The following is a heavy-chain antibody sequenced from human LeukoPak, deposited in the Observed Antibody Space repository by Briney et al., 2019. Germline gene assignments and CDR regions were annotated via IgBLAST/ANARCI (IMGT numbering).Heavy chain of an antibody. J-gene: IGHJ4*02. CDR1: GGSISSGDYY. CDR3: ASSYGGELRADY. Sequence: TLSLTCTVSGGSISSGDYYWSWIRQPPGKGLEWIGYIYYSGSTYYNPSLKSRVTISVDTSKNQFSLKLSSVTAADTAVYYCASSYGGELRADYWGQGTLVTVSS. V-gene: IGHV4-30-4*01. CDR2: IYYSGST. D-gene: IGHD4/OR15-4a*01.